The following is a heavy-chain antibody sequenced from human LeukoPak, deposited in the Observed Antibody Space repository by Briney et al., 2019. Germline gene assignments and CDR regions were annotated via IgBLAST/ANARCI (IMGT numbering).Heavy chain of an antibody. D-gene: IGHD3-22*01. Sequence: KSGGSLRLSCAASGFTFSSYSMNWVRQAPGKGLEWVGRIKSKTDGGTTDYAAPVKGRFTISRDDSKNTLYLQMNSLKTEDTAVYYCTTDVMVRSGYYYHFDYWGQGTLVTVSS. CDR3: TTDVMVRSGYYYHFDY. V-gene: IGHV3-15*01. CDR1: GFTFSSYS. CDR2: IKSKTDGGTT. J-gene: IGHJ4*02.